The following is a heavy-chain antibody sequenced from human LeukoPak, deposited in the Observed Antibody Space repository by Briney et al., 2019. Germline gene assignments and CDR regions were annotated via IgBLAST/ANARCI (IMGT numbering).Heavy chain of an antibody. J-gene: IGHJ4*02. D-gene: IGHD2-2*02. CDR2: IYYTGNS. CDR1: GGSISSYY. CDR3: ARRYTNSWFFDY. Sequence: KTSETLSLTCTVSGGSISSYYWSWIRQPPGKGLEWLGYIYYTGNSNYNPSLESRVTMSLDTSTNQFSLRLSSVTAADTAVYYCARRYTNSWFFDYWGQGALVTVSS. V-gene: IGHV4-59*08.